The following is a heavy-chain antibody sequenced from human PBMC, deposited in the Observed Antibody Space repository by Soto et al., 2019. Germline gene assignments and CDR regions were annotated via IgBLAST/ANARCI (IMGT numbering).Heavy chain of an antibody. CDR1: GGTFSSYT. CDR3: ARSTAMVTSDFDY. CDR2: IIPILGIA. J-gene: IGHJ4*02. D-gene: IGHD5-18*01. Sequence: QVQLVQSGAEVKKPGSSVKVSCKASGGTFSSYTISWVRQAPGQGLEWMGRIIPILGIANYAQKFQGRVTITADKSTSTAYMELSSLRSEDTAVYYCARSTAMVTSDFDYWGQGTLVTGSS. V-gene: IGHV1-69*02.